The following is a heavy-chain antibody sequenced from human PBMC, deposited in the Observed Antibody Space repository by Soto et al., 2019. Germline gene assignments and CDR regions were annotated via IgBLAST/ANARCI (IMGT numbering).Heavy chain of an antibody. Sequence: SAPPSLTSTVSGGSISSGGYYWSWIRQHPGKGLERLGYIDYSGSPYYNPSLKSRVTISVDTSKSQFSLKRSSVSAADTAVYYCARAPIYGDYRPPSCKFDPWVHGTRGTVSS. J-gene: IGHJ5*02. CDR3: ARAPIYGDYRPPSCKFDP. V-gene: IGHV4-31*03. CDR1: GGSISSGGYY. CDR2: IDYSGSP. D-gene: IGHD4-17*01.